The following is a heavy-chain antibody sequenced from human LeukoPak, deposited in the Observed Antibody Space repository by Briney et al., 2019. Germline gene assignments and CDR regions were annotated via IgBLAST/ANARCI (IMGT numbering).Heavy chain of an antibody. CDR1: GYSFTSYW. D-gene: IGHD3-22*01. J-gene: IGHJ3*02. CDR2: IYPGDSDT. V-gene: IGHV5-51*01. Sequence: GESLKISCNGSGYSFTSYWIGWVRQLPGKGLEWMGMIYPGDSDTRYSSSFQGQVTTSADKSISTAYLQWSSLKASDTAMYYCARDSSGRAFDIWGQGTMVTVSS. CDR3: ARDSSGRAFDI.